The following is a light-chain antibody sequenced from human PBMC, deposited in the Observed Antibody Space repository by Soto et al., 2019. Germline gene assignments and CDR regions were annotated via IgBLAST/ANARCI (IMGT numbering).Light chain of an antibody. J-gene: IGKJ2*01. Sequence: EIVLTQSPATLSLSPGERATLSCRASQSVSSSLAWYQQKPGQAPRLLIYDASNRATGIPARFSGSGSGTDFTLIISSLEPEDFAVYFCQQRSNWPLYTFGQGTKLEIK. CDR1: QSVSSS. CDR2: DAS. V-gene: IGKV3-11*01. CDR3: QQRSNWPLYT.